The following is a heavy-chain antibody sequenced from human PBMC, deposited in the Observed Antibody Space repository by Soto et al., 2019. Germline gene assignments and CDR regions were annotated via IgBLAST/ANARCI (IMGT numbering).Heavy chain of an antibody. CDR1: GFTFSSYA. CDR3: AREGGAY. Sequence: QVQLVESGGGVVQPGRSLRLSCAASGFTFSSYAMHWVRRAPGKGLEWMAVMSYDGSNKYYADSVKGRFTISRDNSKNTLYLQMTSLRTEDTALYYCAREGGAYWGPGTLVIVSS. V-gene: IGHV3-30-3*01. J-gene: IGHJ4*02. D-gene: IGHD3-16*01. CDR2: MSYDGSNK.